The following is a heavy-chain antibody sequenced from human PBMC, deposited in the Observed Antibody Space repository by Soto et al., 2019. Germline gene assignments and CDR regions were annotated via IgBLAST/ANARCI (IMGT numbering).Heavy chain of an antibody. V-gene: IGHV4-39*01. D-gene: IGHD5-18*01. CDR3: ARYSYGGFDY. CDR1: GGSISSSSYY. CDR2: IYYSGST. Sequence: PSETLSLTCTVSGGSISSSSYYWGWIRQPPGKGLEWIGSIYYSGSTYYNPSLKSRVTISVDTSKNQFSLKLSSVTAADTAVYYCARYSYGGFDYWGQGTLVTVSS. J-gene: IGHJ4*02.